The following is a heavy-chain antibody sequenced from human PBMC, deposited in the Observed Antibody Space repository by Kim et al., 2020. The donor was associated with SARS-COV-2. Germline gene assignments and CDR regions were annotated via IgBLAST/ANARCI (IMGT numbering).Heavy chain of an antibody. D-gene: IGHD6-6*01. CDR2: IKSKTAGGTT. Sequence: GGSLRLSCAASGFTFSSAWMSWVRQAPGKGLEWVGRIKSKTAGGTTDYAAPVKGSFTISRDDSKNTLYLQINSLNSEDTAVYYCNTGEPYKSSIYFQHWGQGALVTVSS. J-gene: IGHJ1*01. V-gene: IGHV3-15*01. CDR3: NTGEPYKSSIYFQH. CDR1: GFTFSSAW.